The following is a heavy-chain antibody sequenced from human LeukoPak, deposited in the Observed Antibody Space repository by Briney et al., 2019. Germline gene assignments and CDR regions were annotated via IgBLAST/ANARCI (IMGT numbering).Heavy chain of an antibody. CDR3: ASCLFDYYYFAQ. D-gene: IGHD2/OR15-2a*01. J-gene: IGHJ4*02. CDR1: GDSITSHNC. Sequence: SGTLSLTCSVSGDSITSHNCWSWVRQSPGRGLEWIGEIYHSGTTNYSPSLKSRVTISVDKSKNQLSLQLTSVTAADTAVYFCASCLFDYYYFAQWGQGTLVTVSS. CDR2: IYHSGTT. V-gene: IGHV4-4*02.